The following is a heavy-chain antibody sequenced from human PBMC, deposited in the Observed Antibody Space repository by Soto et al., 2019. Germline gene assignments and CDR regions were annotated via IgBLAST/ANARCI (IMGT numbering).Heavy chain of an antibody. V-gene: IGHV4-30-4*01. CDR3: ARVGYYYDSSGYLSRVFDY. CDR1: GGSISSGDYY. CDR2: IYYSGST. D-gene: IGHD3-22*01. J-gene: IGHJ4*02. Sequence: KASETLSPTCTVSGGSISSGDYYWSWIRQPPGKGLEWIGYIYYSGSTYYNPSLKSRVTISVDTSKNQFSLKLSSVTAADTAVYYCARVGYYYDSSGYLSRVFDYWGQGTLVTVSS.